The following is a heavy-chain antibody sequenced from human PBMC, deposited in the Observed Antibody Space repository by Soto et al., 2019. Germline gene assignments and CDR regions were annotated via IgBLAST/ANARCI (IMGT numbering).Heavy chain of an antibody. CDR3: ARPLREGGLCY. D-gene: IGHD2-15*01. V-gene: IGHV3-74*01. CDR2: INSDGSST. CDR1: GFTFSTYW. J-gene: IGHJ4*02. Sequence: EVQLVESGGGLVQPGGSLRLSCAASGFTFSTYWMHWVRQAPGKGLVWVSRINSDGSSTNYADSVKGRFSISRDNAKNTLYLQMNSLGAEDTAVYYCARPLREGGLCYWGQGTLVTVSS.